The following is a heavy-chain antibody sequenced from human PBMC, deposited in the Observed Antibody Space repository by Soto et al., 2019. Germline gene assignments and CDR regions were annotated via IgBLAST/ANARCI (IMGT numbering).Heavy chain of an antibody. CDR1: GFTFSAYY. CDR2: INPNSGGT. Sequence: QVQLVQSGAEVKKPGASVKVSCKASGFTFSAYYIYWVQQAPGQGLEWIGWINPNSGGTNNAQKFQGRVTMTRDTSTSTVYMELSALIPDDTAVYYCARSLLDEYSSSWRSAYYGMDVWGQGTTVTVSS. V-gene: IGHV1-2*02. J-gene: IGHJ6*02. D-gene: IGHD6-13*01. CDR3: ARSLLDEYSSSWRSAYYGMDV.